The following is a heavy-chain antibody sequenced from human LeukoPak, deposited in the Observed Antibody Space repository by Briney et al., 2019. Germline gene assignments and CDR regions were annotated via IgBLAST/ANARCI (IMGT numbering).Heavy chain of an antibody. V-gene: IGHV3-21*01. CDR2: ISTSSSYI. CDR1: GFTFGSYN. Sequence: GGSLRLSCAASGFTFGSYNMNWVRQAPGKGLQWVSSISTSSSYIYYADSVKGRFTISRDNAKKSLYLQMNSLRAGDTAVYYCARDGGDYYDSSGYPFHHWGQGTLVTVSS. CDR3: ARDGGDYYDSSGYPFHH. J-gene: IGHJ1*01. D-gene: IGHD3-22*01.